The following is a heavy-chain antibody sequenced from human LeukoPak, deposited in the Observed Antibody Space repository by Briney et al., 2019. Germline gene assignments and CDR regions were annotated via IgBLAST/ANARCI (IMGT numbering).Heavy chain of an antibody. V-gene: IGHV3-23*01. Sequence: GGSLRLSCAASGFTFSSYAMSWVRQAPGKGLEWVSLISGSGGSTYYADSVKGRFTISRDNAKNSLYLQMNSLRAEDTAVYYCAREGSGWDIYYYYYMDVWGKGTTVTISS. CDR2: ISGSGGST. CDR1: GFTFSSYA. CDR3: AREGSGWDIYYYYYMDV. J-gene: IGHJ6*03. D-gene: IGHD6-19*01.